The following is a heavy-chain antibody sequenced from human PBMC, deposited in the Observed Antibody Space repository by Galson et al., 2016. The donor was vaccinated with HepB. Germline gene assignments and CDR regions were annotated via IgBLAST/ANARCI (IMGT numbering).Heavy chain of an antibody. V-gene: IGHV1-18*04. Sequence: SVKVSCKAYGYTLNNFGISWVRQAPGQGLEWMGWISPYYGNTNYAQKVQGRVTMTTDTSTNTAYMELRSLTSDDTAVYYCARDTPKYCGNSSCPMYCYYYGLDVWGQGTTVSVSS. J-gene: IGHJ6*02. CDR1: GYTLNNFG. CDR2: ISPYYGNT. D-gene: IGHD2-2*01. CDR3: ARDTPKYCGNSSCPMYCYYYGLDV.